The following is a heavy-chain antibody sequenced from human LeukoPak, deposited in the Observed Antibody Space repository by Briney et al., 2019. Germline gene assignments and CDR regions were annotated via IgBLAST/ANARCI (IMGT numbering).Heavy chain of an antibody. CDR1: GFTFSIYG. CDR3: AKEGGQGVGGYYFNY. CDR2: ISYDGSNK. J-gene: IGHJ4*02. Sequence: GRSLRLSCAASGFTFSIYGMHGVRQAPGKGLEWVAVISYDGSNKYYADSVKGRFTISRDNSKNTLYLQMNSLRAEDTAVYYCAKEGGQGVGGYYFNYWGQGTLVTVSS. D-gene: IGHD1-26*01. V-gene: IGHV3-30*18.